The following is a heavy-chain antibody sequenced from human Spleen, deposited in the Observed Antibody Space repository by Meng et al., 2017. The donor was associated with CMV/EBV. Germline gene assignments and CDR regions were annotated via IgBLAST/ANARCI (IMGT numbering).Heavy chain of an antibody. CDR3: ARDVAPGYCSSTSCPNWFDP. D-gene: IGHD2-2*01. V-gene: IGHV1-69*05. CDR1: GGTISSYA. J-gene: IGHJ5*02. CDR2: IIPIFGTA. Sequence: SVKVSCKASGGTISSYAISWVRQAPGQGLEWMGGIIPIFGTANYAQKFQGRVTITTDESTSTAYMELSSLTSEDTAVYYCARDVAPGYCSSTSCPNWFDPWGQGTLVTVSS.